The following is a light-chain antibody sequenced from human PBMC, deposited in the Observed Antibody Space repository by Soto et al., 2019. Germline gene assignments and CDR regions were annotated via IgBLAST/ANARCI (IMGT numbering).Light chain of an antibody. CDR3: QQYGNSPPVT. V-gene: IGKV3-20*01. J-gene: IGKJ4*01. CDR2: GAS. CDR1: QSVSSSY. Sequence: EIVLTQSPGTLSLSPGERATLSCRASQSVSSSYLAWYQQKPGQAPRLPIYGASSRATGIPDRFSGSGSGTDFTLTISRLEPEDFAVYFCQQYGNSPPVTFGGGTKVEIK.